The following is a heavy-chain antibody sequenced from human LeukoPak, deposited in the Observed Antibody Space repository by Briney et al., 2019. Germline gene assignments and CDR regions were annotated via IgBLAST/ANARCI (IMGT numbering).Heavy chain of an antibody. Sequence: SETLSLTCTVSGGSISSSRYYWAWIRQPPGKGLDWIGSISYSGSTYYNSSLKSRLTISVDTSKNQFSLRLSSVTAEDTAVYDCARHSDGGNYHDPFDIWGQGTMATVSS. D-gene: IGHD4/OR15-4a*01. CDR3: ARHSDGGNYHDPFDI. CDR2: ISYSGST. CDR1: GGSISSSRYY. J-gene: IGHJ3*02. V-gene: IGHV4-39*01.